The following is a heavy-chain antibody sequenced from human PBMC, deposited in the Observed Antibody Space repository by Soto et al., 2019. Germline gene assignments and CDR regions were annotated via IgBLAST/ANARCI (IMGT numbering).Heavy chain of an antibody. CDR2: ISYDGSNK. D-gene: IGHD5-12*01. CDR1: GFTFSSYD. CDR3: ATKIVAATSEC. V-gene: IGHV3-30*03. J-gene: IGHJ4*02. Sequence: GGSLRLSCAASGFTFSSYDMHWVRQAPGKGLEWVAVISYDGSNKYYADSVKGRFTISRDNSKNTLYLQMNSLRTEDTAVYYGATKIVAATSECWGKRTLVTVSS.